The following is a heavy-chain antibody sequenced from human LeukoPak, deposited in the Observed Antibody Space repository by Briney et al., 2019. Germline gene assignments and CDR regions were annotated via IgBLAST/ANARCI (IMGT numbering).Heavy chain of an antibody. CDR3: AREDYDFWSGYYTD. Sequence: GSLRLSCAASGFTVSSNYMSWVRQAPGKGLVWVPVIYSGGSTYYADSVKGRFTISRDNSKNTLYLQMNSLRAEDTAVYYCAREDYDFWSGYYTDWGQGTLVTVSS. D-gene: IGHD3-3*01. J-gene: IGHJ4*02. V-gene: IGHV3-53*01. CDR2: IYSGGST. CDR1: GFTVSSNY.